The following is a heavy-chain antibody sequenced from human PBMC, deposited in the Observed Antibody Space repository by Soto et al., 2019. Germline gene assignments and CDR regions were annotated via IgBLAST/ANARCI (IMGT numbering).Heavy chain of an antibody. CDR1: GGTFSSYA. J-gene: IGHJ4*02. D-gene: IGHD2-15*01. CDR2: IIPIFGTA. CDR3: AARRYCSGGTCPDYFDY. V-gene: IGHV1-69*13. Sequence: SVKVSCKASGGTFSSYAISWVRQAPGQGLEWMGGIIPIFGTASYAQKFQGRVAITADESTSAAYMELSSLRSDDTAVYYCAARRYCSGGTCPDYFDYWGPGTLVTVSS.